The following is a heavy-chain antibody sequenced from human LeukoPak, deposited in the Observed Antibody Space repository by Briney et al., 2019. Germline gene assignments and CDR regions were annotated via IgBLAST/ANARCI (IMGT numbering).Heavy chain of an antibody. Sequence: QSGGSLRLSCAASGFTFRTYWMSWVRQAPGKGLEWVASINQGGSDTYYVESVKGRFTISRANAMHSFFLQMNSLRAEDTAVYYCARLIGDRTIYDYWGQGTLVTVSS. CDR3: ARLIGDRTIYDY. J-gene: IGHJ4*02. V-gene: IGHV3-7*01. CDR1: GFTFRTYW. D-gene: IGHD6-6*01. CDR2: INQGGSDT.